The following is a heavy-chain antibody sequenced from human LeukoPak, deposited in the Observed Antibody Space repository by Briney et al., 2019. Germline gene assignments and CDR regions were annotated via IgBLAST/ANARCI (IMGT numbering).Heavy chain of an antibody. J-gene: IGHJ6*02. CDR3: VRDGGGYAMDV. CDR2: INNDGSST. Sequence: PGGSLRLSCAASGFTFSSYWIHWVRQAPGKGLLWLSRINNDGSSTSYADSVKGRFTISRDNAKSTAHLQVTGLRAEDTAVFYCVRDGGGYAMDVGGQGPAVTVSS. CDR1: GFTFSSYW. D-gene: IGHD2-15*01. V-gene: IGHV3-74*01.